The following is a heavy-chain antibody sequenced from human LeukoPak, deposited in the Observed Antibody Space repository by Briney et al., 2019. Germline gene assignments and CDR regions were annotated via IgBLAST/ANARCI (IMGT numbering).Heavy chain of an antibody. CDR1: GGSISSYY. CDR3: ARVVTSWFDY. D-gene: IGHD2-2*01. V-gene: IGHV4-59*12. CDR2: IYYSGST. Sequence: SETLSLTCTVSGGSISSYYWSWIRQPPGKGLEWIGYIYYSGSTNYNPSLKSRVTISVDRSKNQFSLKLSSVTAADTAVYYCARVVTSWFDYWGQGTLVTVSS. J-gene: IGHJ5*01.